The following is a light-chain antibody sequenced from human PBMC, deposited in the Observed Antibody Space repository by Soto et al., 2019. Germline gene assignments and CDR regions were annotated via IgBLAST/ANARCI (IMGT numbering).Light chain of an antibody. CDR2: DVS. Sequence: QSALTQPASPSRSPVQTIAISCTGNSSDVGGYNYVSWYQQHPGKAPKLMIYDVSNRPSGGSSRFSGSKSGNAASLSISCLQAEDEADYYCSAYTSSSTYVFGTGTKVTVL. J-gene: IGLJ1*01. CDR1: SSDVGGYNY. CDR3: SAYTSSSTYV. V-gene: IGLV2-14*01.